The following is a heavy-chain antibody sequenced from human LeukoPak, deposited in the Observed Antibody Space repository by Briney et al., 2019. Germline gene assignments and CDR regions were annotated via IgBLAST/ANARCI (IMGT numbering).Heavy chain of an antibody. CDR1: GFTFSDYY. Sequence: GGSLRLSCAASGFTFSDYYMSWIRQAPGKGLEWVSYISSSSSYTNYADSVKGRFTISRDNAKNSLYLQMNGLRAEDTAVYYCARLGWATAPLDYWGQGTLVTVSS. J-gene: IGHJ4*02. CDR2: ISSSSSYT. V-gene: IGHV3-11*06. CDR3: ARLGWATAPLDY. D-gene: IGHD5-12*01.